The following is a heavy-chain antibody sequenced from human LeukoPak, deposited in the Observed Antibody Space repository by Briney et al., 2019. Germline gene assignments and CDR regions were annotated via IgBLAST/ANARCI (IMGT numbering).Heavy chain of an antibody. V-gene: IGHV3-30*18. J-gene: IGHJ4*02. D-gene: IGHD1-26*01. CDR3: AKDAGYSGNSTLSDPFDY. CDR2: ISYDGSNK. Sequence: GGSLRLSCAASGFTFSSYGMHWVRQAPGKGLEWVAVISYDGSNKYYADSVKGRFTISRDNSKNTLYLQMNSLRAEDTAVYYCAKDAGYSGNSTLSDPFDYWGQGTLVTVSS. CDR1: GFTFSSYG.